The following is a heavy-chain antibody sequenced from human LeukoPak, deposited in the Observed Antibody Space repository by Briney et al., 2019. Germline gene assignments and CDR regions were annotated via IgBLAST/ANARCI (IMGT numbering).Heavy chain of an antibody. Sequence: GGSLRLSCAASGFTFSDYYMSWIHQAPGKGLEWVSHISSDGSTIYYADSVKGRFTISRDSAKNSLYLQMNSLRAEDTAVYYCARVAIVAVIPHYWGQGTLVTVSS. D-gene: IGHD3-16*02. CDR3: ARVAIVAVIPHY. CDR1: GFTFSDYY. V-gene: IGHV3-11*04. CDR2: ISSDGSTI. J-gene: IGHJ4*02.